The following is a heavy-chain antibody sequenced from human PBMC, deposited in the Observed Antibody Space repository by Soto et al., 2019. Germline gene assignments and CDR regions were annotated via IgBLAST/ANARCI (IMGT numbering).Heavy chain of an antibody. CDR2: ISYSGNT. Sequence: WTWIRQHPGKGLEWIGHISYSGNTYYNSSLKSRVIISADTSKNLFSLKLTSVTAADTAMYYCARESPSRGDAFDIWGQGTKVTVSS. CDR3: ARESPSRGDAFDI. V-gene: IGHV4-31*02. D-gene: IGHD3-10*01. J-gene: IGHJ3*02.